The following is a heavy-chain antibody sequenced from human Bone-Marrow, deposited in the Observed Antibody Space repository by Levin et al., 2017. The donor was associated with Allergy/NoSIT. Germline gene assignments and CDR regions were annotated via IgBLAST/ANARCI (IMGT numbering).Heavy chain of an antibody. D-gene: IGHD3-10*01. J-gene: IGHJ4*02. V-gene: IGHV3-74*01. CDR2: INTDGTTT. Sequence: GGFLRLSCAASGFTFSSYWMYWVRQAPGKGLVWVSRINTDGTTTFYADSVKGRFTISRDNAKNTLSLQMNSLRVEDTAVYYCAKYYAPGTYCLDHWGQGTLVTVSS. CDR1: GFTFSSYW. CDR3: AKYYAPGTYCLDH.